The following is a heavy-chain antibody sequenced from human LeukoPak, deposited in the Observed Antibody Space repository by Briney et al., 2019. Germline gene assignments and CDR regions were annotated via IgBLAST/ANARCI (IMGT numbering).Heavy chain of an antibody. CDR1: GDSVSTNSAA. V-gene: IGHV6-1*01. J-gene: IGHJ4*02. D-gene: IGHD2-8*01. Sequence: SQTLSLTCVISGDSVSTNSAAWNWIRQSPSRGLEWLGRTYYRSKWFNDYAISVKSRITINPDTSKNQFSLQLNSVTPEDTAVYFCARDDVNGMDVWGQGTLVTVTS. CDR2: TYYRSKWFN. CDR3: ARDDVNGMDV.